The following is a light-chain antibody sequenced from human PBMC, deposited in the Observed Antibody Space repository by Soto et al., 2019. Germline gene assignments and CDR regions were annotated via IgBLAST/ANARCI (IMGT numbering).Light chain of an antibody. CDR2: AAS. CDR1: QNIVRF. Sequence: DIQMTQSPSSLSASVGDRVTITCRASQNIVRFLNWYQQKPGKAPKLLIYAASSLQSGVPSRFSGNGSGTEFTLSISSLQPEDAAAFYCQQSYSTPLTFGPGTKVQIK. CDR3: QQSYSTPLT. V-gene: IGKV1-39*01. J-gene: IGKJ3*01.